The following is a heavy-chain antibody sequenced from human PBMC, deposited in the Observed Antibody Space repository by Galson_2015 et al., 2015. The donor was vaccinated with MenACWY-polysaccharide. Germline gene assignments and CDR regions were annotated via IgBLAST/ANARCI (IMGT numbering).Heavy chain of an antibody. V-gene: IGHV3-48*01. CDR2: IRRTGPRI. D-gene: IGHD2-2*01. J-gene: IGHJ4*02. CDR1: GFTFSNYS. Sequence: SLRLSCAASGFTFSNYSMNWVRQAPGKGLEWVSYIRRTGPRIYYADSVKGRFTITRDNAKSLLFLQMNSLRADDTTVYYCVRDPHALDFWGQ. CDR3: VRDPHALDF.